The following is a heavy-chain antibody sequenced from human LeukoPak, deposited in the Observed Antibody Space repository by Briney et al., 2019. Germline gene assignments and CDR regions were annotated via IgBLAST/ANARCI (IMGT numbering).Heavy chain of an antibody. J-gene: IGHJ4*02. D-gene: IGHD4-17*01. CDR3: ARRIFDDYGDYPFEDY. V-gene: IGHV1-8*01. CDR1: GYTFTSYD. Sequence: ASVKVSCKASGYTFTSYDINWVRQATEQGLEWMGWMNPNSGNTGYAQKFQGRVTMTRNTSISTAYMELSSLRSEDTAVYYCARRIFDDYGDYPFEDYWGQGTLVTVSS. CDR2: MNPNSGNT.